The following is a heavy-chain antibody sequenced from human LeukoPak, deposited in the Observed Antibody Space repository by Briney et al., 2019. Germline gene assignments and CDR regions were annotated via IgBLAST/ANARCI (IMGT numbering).Heavy chain of an antibody. CDR3: AKDGDFWSGYYWLDY. Sequence: GGSLRLSCAASGFTFSSYGMNWVRQAPGKGLEWVAVIWCDRSSKYYEDAVKGRFTITRANYKNKHSVQLTSMRREDRAVYYCAKDGDFWSGYYWLDYWGQGTLVTVSS. CDR2: IWCDRSSK. CDR1: GFTFSSYG. J-gene: IGHJ4*02. V-gene: IGHV3-33*06. D-gene: IGHD3-3*01.